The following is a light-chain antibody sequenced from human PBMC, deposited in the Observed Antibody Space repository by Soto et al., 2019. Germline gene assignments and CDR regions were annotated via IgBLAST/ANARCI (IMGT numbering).Light chain of an antibody. Sequence: DIQMTQSPSTLSASVGDRVTITCRASQTISSWLAWHQQKSGRAPKLLIYDASSLEGGVPSRFSGSGSGTEFTLTISSLQADDFATYYCQQYSAYPYTFGQGTK. CDR3: QQYSAYPYT. CDR1: QTISSW. V-gene: IGKV1-5*01. J-gene: IGKJ2*01. CDR2: DAS.